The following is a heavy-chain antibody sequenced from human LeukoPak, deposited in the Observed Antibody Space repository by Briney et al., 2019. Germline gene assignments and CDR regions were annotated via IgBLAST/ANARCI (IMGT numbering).Heavy chain of an antibody. CDR2: ISYDGSNK. J-gene: IGHJ6*02. CDR3: ARGVTGTTTILSYYYYGMDV. Sequence: GGSLRLSCAASGFTFSSYGMHWVRQAPGKGLEWVAVISYDGSNKYYADSVKGRFTISRDNSKNTLYLQMNSLRAEDTAVYYCARGVTGTTTILSYYYYGMDVWGQGTTVTVSS. V-gene: IGHV3-30*03. CDR1: GFTFSSYG. D-gene: IGHD1-7*01.